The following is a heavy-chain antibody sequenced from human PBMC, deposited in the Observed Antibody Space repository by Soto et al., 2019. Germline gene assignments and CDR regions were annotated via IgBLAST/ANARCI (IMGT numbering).Heavy chain of an antibody. Sequence: GGSLRLSCAASGFTFSSYSMNWVRQAPGKGLEWVSSISSSSSCIYYADSVKGRFTISRDNAKNSLYLQMNSLRAEDTAVYYCARDQFKWAAAGTWSGFPHWGQGTLVTVAS. V-gene: IGHV3-21*01. CDR3: ARDQFKWAAAGTWSGFPH. D-gene: IGHD6-13*01. CDR2: ISSSSSCI. CDR1: GFTFSSYS. J-gene: IGHJ1*01.